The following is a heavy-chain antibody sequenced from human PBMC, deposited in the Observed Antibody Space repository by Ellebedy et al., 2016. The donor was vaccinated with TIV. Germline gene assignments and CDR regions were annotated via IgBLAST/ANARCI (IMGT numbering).Heavy chain of an antibody. V-gene: IGHV4-39*07. CDR3: ARSDRAALTTAGRFQI. CDR1: GGSISSSSYY. CDR2: IYYSGST. Sequence: SETLSLTCTVSGGSISSSSYYWGWIRQPPGKGLEWIGSIYYSGSTYYNPSLKSRVTISVDTSKNQFSLKLSSVTAADTAVYYCARSDRAALTTAGRFQIWGQGTMVTVSS. D-gene: IGHD3-22*01. J-gene: IGHJ3*02.